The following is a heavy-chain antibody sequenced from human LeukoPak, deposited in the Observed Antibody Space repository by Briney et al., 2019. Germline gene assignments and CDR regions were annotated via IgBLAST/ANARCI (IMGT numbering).Heavy chain of an antibody. J-gene: IGHJ4*02. D-gene: IGHD2-21*02. V-gene: IGHV1-69*05. CDR3: AREPLGCGGDCHFDY. CDR1: GVSFSSFA. Sequence: ASMTVSCKTSGVSFSSFAFSWMRQAPGQGREGVGRIIAVYDAVHYAQKFQGRVSITTDESTSTVSLELTGLTYDDTAVYYCAREPLGCGGDCHFDYWGQGTLVTVSS. CDR2: IIAVYDAV.